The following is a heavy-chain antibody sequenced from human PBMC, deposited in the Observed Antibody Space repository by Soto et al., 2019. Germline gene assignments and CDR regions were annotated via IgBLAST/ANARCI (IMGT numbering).Heavy chain of an antibody. V-gene: IGHV1-69*04. D-gene: IGHD4-4*01. J-gene: IGHJ5*02. Sequence: SVKVSCKASGGTFSTHTITWVRQAPGQGLEWMGRIIPIIGIINYAQKFQGRVTISADKFTGTAYMELTGLRSDDTAVYYCAGDPDSHYNDSHASSYPWGQGTLVTVS. CDR3: AGDPDSHYNDSHASSYP. CDR2: IIPIIGII. CDR1: GGTFSTHT.